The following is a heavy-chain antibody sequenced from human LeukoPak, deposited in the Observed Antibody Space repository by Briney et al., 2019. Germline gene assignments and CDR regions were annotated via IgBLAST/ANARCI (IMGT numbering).Heavy chain of an antibody. CDR1: GGSISSYY. V-gene: IGHV4-59*08. Sequence: SETLSLTCTVSGGSISSYYWSWLRQPPGKGLEWIGYIYYSGSTNYNPSLKSRVTISVDTSKNQFSLKLSSVTAADTAVYYCARGSSGYSYYYYYYYMDVWGKGTTVTVSS. J-gene: IGHJ6*03. D-gene: IGHD3-22*01. CDR2: IYYSGST. CDR3: ARGSSGYSYYYYYYYMDV.